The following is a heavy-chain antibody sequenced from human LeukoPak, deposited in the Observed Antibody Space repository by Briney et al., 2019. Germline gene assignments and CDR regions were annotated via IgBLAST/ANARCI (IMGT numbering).Heavy chain of an antibody. CDR3: ARVGRDDAFDI. V-gene: IGHV1-8*01. J-gene: IGHJ3*02. Sequence: ASVKVSCKASGYTFTSYDINWVRQATGQGLEWMGWMNPNSGSTGYAQKLQGRVTMTRHTSISTAYMELSSLRSEDTAVYYCARVGRDDAFDIWGQGTVVTVSS. CDR1: GYTFTSYD. CDR2: MNPNSGST.